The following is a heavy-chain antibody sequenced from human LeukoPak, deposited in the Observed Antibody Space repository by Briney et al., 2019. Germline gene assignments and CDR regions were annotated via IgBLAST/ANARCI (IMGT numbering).Heavy chain of an antibody. J-gene: IGHJ6*02. CDR2: INHSGST. CDR3: ARARLQQLRTHYYYYGMDV. CDR1: GGSFSGHY. D-gene: IGHD6-13*01. Sequence: SETLSLTCAVYGGSFSGHYWSWIRQPPGKGLEWIGEINHSGSTNYNPSLKSRVTISVDTSKNQFSLKLSSVTAADTAVYYCARARLQQLRTHYYYYGMDVRGQGTTVTVSS. V-gene: IGHV4-34*01.